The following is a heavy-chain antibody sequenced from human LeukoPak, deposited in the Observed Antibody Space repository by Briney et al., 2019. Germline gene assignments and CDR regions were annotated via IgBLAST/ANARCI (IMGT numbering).Heavy chain of an antibody. CDR3: ARMYSNYFDY. J-gene: IGHJ4*02. CDR2: IYYSGST. CDR1: GGSVSSGTYY. D-gene: IGHD4-11*01. V-gene: IGHV4-61*01. Sequence: PSETLSLTCTVSGGSVSSGTYYWSWIRQPPGKGLEWIGFIYYSGSTNYNPSLKSRVTISVDTSKNQFSLKLSSVTAADTAVYYCARMYSNYFDYWSQGTLVTVSS.